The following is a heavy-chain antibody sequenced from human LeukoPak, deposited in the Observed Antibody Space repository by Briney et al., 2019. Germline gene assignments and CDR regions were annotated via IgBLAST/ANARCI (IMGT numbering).Heavy chain of an antibody. CDR1: GLTFTSSA. Sequence: GASVKVSCKASGLTFTSSALQWVRQARGQRLEWIGWIVVGSGNTNYAQKFQERVTITRDMSTSTAYMELSSLRSEDTAVYYCAAEGTIFGVVPYGMDVWGQGTTVTVSS. D-gene: IGHD3-3*01. J-gene: IGHJ6*02. CDR2: IVVGSGNT. V-gene: IGHV1-58*01. CDR3: AAEGTIFGVVPYGMDV.